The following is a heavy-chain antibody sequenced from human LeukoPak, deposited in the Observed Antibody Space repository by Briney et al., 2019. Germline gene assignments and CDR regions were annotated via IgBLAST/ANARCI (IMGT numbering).Heavy chain of an antibody. V-gene: IGHV1-18*01. CDR2: ISAYNGNT. CDR1: GYTFTSYG. D-gene: IGHD3-16*01. CDR3: AVAIMAPYYYGMDV. Sequence: ASVKVSCKASGYTFTSYGISWVRQAPGQGLEWMGWISAYNGNTNYAQKLQGRVTMTTDTSTSTAYMELRSLRSDDTAVYYCAVAIMAPYYYGMDVWGQGTTVTVSS. J-gene: IGHJ6*02.